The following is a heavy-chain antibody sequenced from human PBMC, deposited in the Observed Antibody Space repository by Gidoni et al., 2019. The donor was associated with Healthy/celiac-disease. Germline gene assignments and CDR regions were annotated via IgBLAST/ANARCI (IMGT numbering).Heavy chain of an antibody. J-gene: IGHJ6*02. CDR3: ARAFPPYGSGSYEYYYYGMDV. V-gene: IGHV3-21*01. D-gene: IGHD3-10*01. CDR2: ISSSSSYI. CDR1: GFTFSSYS. Sequence: EVQLVESGGGLVKPGGSLRLSCAASGFTFSSYSMNWFRQAPGKGLEWVSSISSSSSYIYYADSVKGRFTISRDNAKNSLYLQMNSLRAEDTAVYYCARAFPPYGSGSYEYYYYGMDVWGQGTTVTVSS.